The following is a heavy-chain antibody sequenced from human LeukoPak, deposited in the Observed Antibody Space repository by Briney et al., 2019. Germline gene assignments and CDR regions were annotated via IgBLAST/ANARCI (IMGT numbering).Heavy chain of an antibody. Sequence: GGSLRLSCAASGFTVSSNYMSWVRQAPGKGLEWVSVIYSGGSTYYADSVKGRFTISRDNSKNTLYLQMNSLRAEDTAVYYCARGRRGYVGWFDYWGQGTLVTVSS. CDR2: IYSGGST. V-gene: IGHV3-53*01. J-gene: IGHJ4*02. D-gene: IGHD5-12*01. CDR3: ARGRRGYVGWFDY. CDR1: GFTVSSNY.